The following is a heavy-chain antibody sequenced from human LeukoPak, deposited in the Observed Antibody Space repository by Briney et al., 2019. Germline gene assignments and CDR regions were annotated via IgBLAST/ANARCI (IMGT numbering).Heavy chain of an antibody. J-gene: IGHJ5*02. Sequence: GGSLRLSCAASGFTFSSYGMHWVRQAPGKGLEWVAFIRYDGSSKHYADSVKGRFTISRDNSKNTLYLQMNSLRPEDTAVYYCAKDHVRWVDPWGQGTLVTVSS. CDR3: AKDHVRWVDP. D-gene: IGHD2-8*01. CDR1: GFTFSSYG. CDR2: IRYDGSSK. V-gene: IGHV3-30*02.